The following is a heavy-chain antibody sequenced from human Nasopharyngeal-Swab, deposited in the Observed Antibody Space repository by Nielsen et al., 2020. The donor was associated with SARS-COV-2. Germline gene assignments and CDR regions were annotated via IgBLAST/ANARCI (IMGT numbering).Heavy chain of an antibody. J-gene: IGHJ6*03. CDR2: IKQDGSEK. D-gene: IGHD4-17*01. CDR1: GFTFSSYW. V-gene: IGHV3-7*01. CDR3: ARDDYGDYYYYMDV. Sequence: GESLKISCAASGFTFSSYWMSWVRQAPGKGLEWVANIKQDGSEKYYVDSVKGRFTISRDNAKNSLCLQMNSLRAEDTAVYYCARDDYGDYYYYMDVWGKGTTVTVSS.